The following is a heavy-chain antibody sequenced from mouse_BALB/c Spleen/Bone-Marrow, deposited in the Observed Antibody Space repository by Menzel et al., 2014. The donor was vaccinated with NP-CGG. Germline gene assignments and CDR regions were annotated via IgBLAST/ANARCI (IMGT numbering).Heavy chain of an antibody. V-gene: IGHV14-3*02. J-gene: IGHJ3*01. D-gene: IGHD1-1*01. Sequence: VQLQQPGAELVKPGVSVKLSCTASGFNIKDTYMHWVKQRPEQGLEWIGRIDPADGNTKYDPKFQGKATITADTSSNTAYLQLSSLTSEDTAVYYCAMYYYGSSLFAYWGQGTLVTVSA. CDR3: AMYYYGSSLFAY. CDR1: GFNIKDTY. CDR2: IDPADGNT.